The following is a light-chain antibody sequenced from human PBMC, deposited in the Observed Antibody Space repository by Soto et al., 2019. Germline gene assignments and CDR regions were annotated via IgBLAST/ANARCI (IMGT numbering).Light chain of an antibody. CDR1: SSDVGGYNY. Sequence: QSALAQPASVSGSPGQSVTISCTGTSSDVGGYNYVSWYQQHPGKAPKLMIYDVTNRPSGVSNRVAGSKSGNTASLTISGLKAEDEADYYCTSYTSRCTLEHWVFGGGPKL. V-gene: IGLV2-14*03. J-gene: IGLJ3*02. CDR3: TSYTSRCTLEHWV. CDR2: DVT.